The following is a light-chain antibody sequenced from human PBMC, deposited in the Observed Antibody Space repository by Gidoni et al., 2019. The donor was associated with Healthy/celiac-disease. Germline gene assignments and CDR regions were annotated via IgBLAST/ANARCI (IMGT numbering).Light chain of an antibody. J-gene: IGKJ2*01. Sequence: EIVLTPSPGTLSLSPGERATLSSRASQSVSSSYLAWYPQKPGQPHMLLLYGASSRDTGISDRFSGSGSGTDFTLTISRLDPEDFAVYYCQQYGSSPYTFGQGTKLEIK. CDR1: QSVSSSY. CDR3: QQYGSSPYT. CDR2: GAS. V-gene: IGKV3-20*01.